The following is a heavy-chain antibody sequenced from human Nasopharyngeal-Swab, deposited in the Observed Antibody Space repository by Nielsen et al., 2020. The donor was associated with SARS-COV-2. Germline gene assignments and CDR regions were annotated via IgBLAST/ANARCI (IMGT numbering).Heavy chain of an antibody. Sequence: GGSLRRSCAAEGFTYSTYSMNGVRQAPGEGRERDASISSSRSTIYNADSVKGRFTSSRDNAKNSLYLQMNSLRAEETAGYDCAREVLRFLEWLLPSDAFDIWGQGTMVTAS. CDR1: GFTYSTYS. CDR2: ISSSRSTI. D-gene: IGHD3-3*01. V-gene: IGHV3-48*01. J-gene: IGHJ3*02. CDR3: AREVLRFLEWLLPSDAFDI.